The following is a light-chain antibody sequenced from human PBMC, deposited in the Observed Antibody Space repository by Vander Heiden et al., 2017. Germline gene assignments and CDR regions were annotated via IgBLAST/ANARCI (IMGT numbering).Light chain of an antibody. CDR3: QSADSSGTYPRV. CDR2: KDS. V-gene: IGLV3-25*03. Sequence: SYELTQPPPVSVSPGQTARITCSGDALPKQYAYWYQQKPGQAPVLVIYKDSERPSGIPERFSGSSSGTTVTLTISGVQAEDEADYYCQSADSSGTYPRVFGTGTKVTVL. J-gene: IGLJ1*01. CDR1: ALPKQY.